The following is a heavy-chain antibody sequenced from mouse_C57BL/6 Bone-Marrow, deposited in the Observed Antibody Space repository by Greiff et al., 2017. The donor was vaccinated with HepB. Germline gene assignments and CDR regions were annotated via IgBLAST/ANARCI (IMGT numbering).Heavy chain of an antibody. CDR3: ARDRYSTIVTPCAMDY. CDR2: ISDGGSYT. V-gene: IGHV5-4*01. J-gene: IGHJ2*01. Sequence: EVMLVESGGGLVKPGGSLKLSCAASGFTFSSYAMSWVRQTPEKRLEWVATISDGGSYTYYPDNVKGRFTISRDNAKNNLYLQMSHLKSEDTAMYYCARDRYSTIVTPCAMDYWGQGTTLTVSS. CDR1: GFTFSSYA. D-gene: IGHD2-5*01.